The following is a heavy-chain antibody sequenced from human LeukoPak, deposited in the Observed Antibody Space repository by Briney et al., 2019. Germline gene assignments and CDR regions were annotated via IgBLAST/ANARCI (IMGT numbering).Heavy chain of an antibody. V-gene: IGHV3-23*01. CDR3: AKDPGVTALDAFDI. J-gene: IGHJ3*02. CDR1: GLTFSTYG. CDR2: ISGSGDTT. Sequence: HPGGSLRLSCAASGLTFSTYGMSWVRQAPRKGLDWVSAISGSGDTTYFADSVKGRFTISRDNSKNTLYLQMNSLRAEDTAVYYCAKDPGVTALDAFDIWGQGTMVTVSS. D-gene: IGHD1-14*01.